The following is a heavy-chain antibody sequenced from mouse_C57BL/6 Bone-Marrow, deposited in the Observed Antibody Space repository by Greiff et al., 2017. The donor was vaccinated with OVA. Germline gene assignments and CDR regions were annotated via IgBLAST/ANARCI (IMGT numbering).Heavy chain of an antibody. D-gene: IGHD2-4*01. J-gene: IGHJ2*01. V-gene: IGHV1-81*01. CDR1: GYTFTSYD. CDR3: ATLSRYDYGFDY. Sequence: QVQLQQSGPELVKPGASVKLSCKASGYTFTSYDINWVKQRPGQGLEWIGEIYPRSGNTYYNEKFKGKATLTADKSSSTAYMELRSLTSEDSAVYFCATLSRYDYGFDYWGQGTTLTVSS. CDR2: IYPRSGNT.